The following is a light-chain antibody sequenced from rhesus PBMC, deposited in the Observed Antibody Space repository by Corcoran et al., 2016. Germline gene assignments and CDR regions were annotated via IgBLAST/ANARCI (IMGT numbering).Light chain of an antibody. CDR2: GAS. CDR1: QSVSSY. V-gene: IGKV3S9*01. CDR3: QQYSNWPLT. Sequence: EIVMTQSPATLSLSPGERATLSCRASQSVSSYVAWYQQKPEQAPRLLIYGASRRATGIPDRFSGSGSGTDFTLTINSLEPEDIAVYYCQQYSNWPLTFGGGTKVEIK. J-gene: IGKJ4*01.